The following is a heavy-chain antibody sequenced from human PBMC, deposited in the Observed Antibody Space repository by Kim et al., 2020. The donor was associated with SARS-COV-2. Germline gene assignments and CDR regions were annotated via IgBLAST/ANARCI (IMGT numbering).Heavy chain of an antibody. J-gene: IGHJ4*02. Sequence: ISYADSVRGRFTITRDNAKGSRKLQMNSLRAGDTAVYYCARELDGYATFDQWGQGTLVTGSS. V-gene: IGHV3-21*01. CDR3: ARELDGYATFDQ. D-gene: IGHD5-12*01. CDR2: I.